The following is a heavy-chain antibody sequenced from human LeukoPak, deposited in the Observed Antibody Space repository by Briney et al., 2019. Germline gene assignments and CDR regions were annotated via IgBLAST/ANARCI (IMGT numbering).Heavy chain of an antibody. Sequence: PSETLSLTCTVSGGSISSYYWSWIRQPPGKGLEWIGYIYYTGSTNYNPSLKSRVTISVDTSKNQFSLELSSVTAADTAVYYCARRPVAAAGKIDYWGQGTLVTVSS. D-gene: IGHD6-13*01. V-gene: IGHV4-59*08. CDR2: IYYTGST. J-gene: IGHJ4*02. CDR1: GGSISSYY. CDR3: ARRPVAAAGKIDY.